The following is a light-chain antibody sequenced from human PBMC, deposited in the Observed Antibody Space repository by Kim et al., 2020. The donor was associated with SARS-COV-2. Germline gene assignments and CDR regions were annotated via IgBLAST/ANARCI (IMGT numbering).Light chain of an antibody. CDR3: QQYYSTPYT. CDR1: QSVLYSSNHKNY. V-gene: IGKV4-1*01. Sequence: RATITCKSSQSVLYSSNHKNYLAWYQQKPGQPPKLLIYWASTRESGVPDRFSGSGSGTDFTLTISSLQAEDVAVYYCQQYYSTPYTFGQGTKLEI. CDR2: WAS. J-gene: IGKJ2*01.